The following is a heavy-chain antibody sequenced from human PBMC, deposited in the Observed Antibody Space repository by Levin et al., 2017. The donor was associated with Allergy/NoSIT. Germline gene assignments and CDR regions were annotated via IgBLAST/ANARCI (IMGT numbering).Heavy chain of an antibody. J-gene: IGHJ4*02. CDR1: GDSVSSNSAA. CDR3: ARAYYYDSSGYYSSQFDY. D-gene: IGHD3-22*01. CDR2: TYYRSKWYN. Sequence: SETLSLTCAISGDSVSSNSAAWNWIRQSPSRGLEWLGRTYYRSKWYNDYAVSVKSRITINPDTSKNQFSLQLNSVTPEDTAVYYCARAYYYDSSGYYSSQFDYWGQGTLVTVSS. V-gene: IGHV6-1*01.